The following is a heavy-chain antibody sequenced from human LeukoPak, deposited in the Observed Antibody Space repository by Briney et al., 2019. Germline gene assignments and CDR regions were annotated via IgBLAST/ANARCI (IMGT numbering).Heavy chain of an antibody. V-gene: IGHV3-53*04. D-gene: IGHD3-22*01. CDR1: GFTVSSNY. CDR2: IYSGGST. Sequence: GGSLRLSCAASGFTVSSNYMSWVRQAPGKGLEWVSVIYSGGSTYYADSVKGRFTISRHNSKNTLYLQMNSLRAEDTAVYYCARTLFTYYYDSSSSPNGAFDIWGQGTMVTVSS. CDR3: ARTLFTYYYDSSSSPNGAFDI. J-gene: IGHJ3*02.